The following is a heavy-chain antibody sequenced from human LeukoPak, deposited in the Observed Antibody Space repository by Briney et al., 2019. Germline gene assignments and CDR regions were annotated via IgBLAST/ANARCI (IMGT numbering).Heavy chain of an antibody. CDR2: ISGSGGST. V-gene: IGHV3-23*01. D-gene: IGHD3-9*01. Sequence: GGTLRLSCAASGFTFSSYGMSWVRQAPGEGLEWVSAISGSGGSTYYADSVKGRFTISRDNSKNTLYLQMNSLRAEDTAVYYCAKTYYDILTGYYWFDYWGQGTLVTVSS. CDR3: AKTYYDILTGYYWFDY. J-gene: IGHJ4*02. CDR1: GFTFSSYG.